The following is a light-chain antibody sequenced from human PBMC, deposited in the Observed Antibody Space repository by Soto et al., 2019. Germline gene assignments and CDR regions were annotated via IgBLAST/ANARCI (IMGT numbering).Light chain of an antibody. CDR3: SSYTSRSTRV. V-gene: IGLV2-14*01. CDR1: SSDVGGYNY. CDR2: EVS. J-gene: IGLJ3*02. Sequence: QSALTQPASVSGSPGQSITISCTGTSSDVGGYNYVSWYQQHPGKAPKLMIYEVSNRPSGVCNRFSGSKSGNTASLTISGLPAEDEADYYCSSYTSRSTRVFGGGTKVTVL.